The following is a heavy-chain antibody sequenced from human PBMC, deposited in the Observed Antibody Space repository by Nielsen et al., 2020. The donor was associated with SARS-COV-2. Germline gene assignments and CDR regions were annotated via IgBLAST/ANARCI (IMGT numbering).Heavy chain of an antibody. CDR2: INHSGST. D-gene: IGHD3-22*01. J-gene: IGHJ4*02. V-gene: IGHV4-34*01. CDR3: ARHVDGYYYDSSGYYLAEIKGDY. CDR1: GGSFSGYY. Sequence: SETLSLTCAVYGGSFSGYYWSWIRQPPGKGLEWIGEINHSGSTNYNPSLKSRVTISVDTSKNQFSLKLSSVTAADTAVYYCARHVDGYYYDSSGYYLAEIKGDYWGQGTLVTVSS.